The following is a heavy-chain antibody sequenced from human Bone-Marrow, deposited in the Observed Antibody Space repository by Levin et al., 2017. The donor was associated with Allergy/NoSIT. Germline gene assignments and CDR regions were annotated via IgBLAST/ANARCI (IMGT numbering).Heavy chain of an antibody. J-gene: IGHJ3*02. Sequence: SVKVSCKASGGTFSSYAISWVRQAPGQGLEWMGRIIPILGIANYAQKFQGRVTITADKSTSTAYMELSSLRSEDTAVYYCARDRRGDYGQHDAFDIWGQGTMVTVSS. CDR1: GGTFSSYA. V-gene: IGHV1-69*04. CDR2: IIPILGIA. D-gene: IGHD4-17*01. CDR3: ARDRRGDYGQHDAFDI.